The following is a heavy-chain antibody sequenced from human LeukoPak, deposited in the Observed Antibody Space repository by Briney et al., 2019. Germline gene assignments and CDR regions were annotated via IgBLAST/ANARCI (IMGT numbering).Heavy chain of an antibody. V-gene: IGHV3-33*06. CDR2: IWNDGSLK. CDR1: GFTFSSYG. D-gene: IGHD3-22*01. J-gene: IGHJ4*02. CDR3: AKRGVVIRVILVGFHKEAYYFDS. Sequence: GRSLRLSCAASGFTFSSYGMHWVRQAPGKGLEWVAGIWNDGSLKYYADSVKGRFTISRGNAKNTLFLQMNSLRVEDTAVYFCAKRGVVIRVILVGFHKEAYYFDSWGQGALVTVSS.